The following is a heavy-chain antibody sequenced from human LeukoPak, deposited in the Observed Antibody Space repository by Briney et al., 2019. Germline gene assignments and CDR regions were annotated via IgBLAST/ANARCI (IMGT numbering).Heavy chain of an antibody. CDR2: IYYSGST. D-gene: IGHD6-19*01. J-gene: IGHJ4*02. CDR3: ARVLPYSSGWGVDY. CDR1: GGSVSSGSYY. V-gene: IGHV4-61*01. Sequence: SETLSLTCTVSGGSVSSGSYYWSRIRQPPGKGLEWIGYIYYSGSTNYNPSLKSRVTISVDTSKNQFSLNLSSVTAADTAVYYCARVLPYSSGWGVDYWGQGTLVTVSS.